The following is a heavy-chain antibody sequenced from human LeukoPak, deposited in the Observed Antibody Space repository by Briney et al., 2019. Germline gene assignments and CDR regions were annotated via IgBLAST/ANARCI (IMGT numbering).Heavy chain of an antibody. J-gene: IGHJ4*02. CDR1: GGSISYSPFY. CDR3: ARAITYYELFTGYSREYYFDD. Sequence: PSETLSLTCTVSGGSISYSPFYWGWIRQSPGKGLEWIASIYSSGSTFYNPSLNSGVTISIDTSKNQFSLQLSSVTAADTAVYYCARAITYYELFTGYSREYYFDDWGQGILVTVSS. CDR2: IYSSGST. V-gene: IGHV4-39*07. D-gene: IGHD3-9*01.